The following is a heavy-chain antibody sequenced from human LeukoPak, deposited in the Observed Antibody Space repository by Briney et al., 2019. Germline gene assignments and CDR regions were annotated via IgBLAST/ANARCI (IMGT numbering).Heavy chain of an antibody. D-gene: IGHD6-6*01. V-gene: IGHV4-61*05. CDR1: GGSISSSSYY. J-gene: IGHJ6*03. CDR2: IYYSGST. CDR3: ARVGRPGYYYYYYMDV. Sequence: PSETLSLTCTVSGGSISSSSYYWGWIRQPPGKGLEWIGYIYYSGSTNYNPSLKSRVTISVDTSKNQFSLKLSSVTAADTAVYYCARVGRPGYYYYYYMDVWGKGTTVTISS.